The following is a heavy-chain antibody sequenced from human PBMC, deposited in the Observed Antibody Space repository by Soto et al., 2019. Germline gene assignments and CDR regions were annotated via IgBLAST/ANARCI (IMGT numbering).Heavy chain of an antibody. V-gene: IGHV5-51*07. Sequence: GESLKISCKASGYIIKNYWIGWVHQIPGQGLEWMCLIFPDDSDTRYSPSFQGHVTISVDKSISTAYVQWSSLKASYSAIYYCFRGGVTSRTVDYWGQGTLVTVSS. CDR2: IFPDDSDT. J-gene: IGHJ4*02. D-gene: IGHD3-16*01. CDR1: GYIIKNYW. CDR3: FRGGVTSRTVDY.